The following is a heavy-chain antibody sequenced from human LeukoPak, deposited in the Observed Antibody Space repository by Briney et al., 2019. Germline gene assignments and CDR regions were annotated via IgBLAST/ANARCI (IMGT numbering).Heavy chain of an antibody. CDR2: ISSSSSYI. CDR3: ARDYYDSSGYYYFPDY. V-gene: IGHV3-21*01. Sequence: GGSLRLSCAASGFTFGSYSMNWVRQAPGKGLEWVSSISSSSSYIYYADSVKGRFTISRDNAKNSLYLQMNSLRAEDTAVYYCARDYYDSSGYYYFPDYWGQGTLVTVSS. D-gene: IGHD3-22*01. J-gene: IGHJ4*02. CDR1: GFTFGSYS.